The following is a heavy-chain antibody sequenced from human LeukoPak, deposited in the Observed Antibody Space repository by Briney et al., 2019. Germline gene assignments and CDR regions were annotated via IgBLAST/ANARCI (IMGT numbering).Heavy chain of an antibody. Sequence: SETLSLTCAVYGGSFSGYYWSWIRQPPGKGLQWIGEINHSGSTNYNPSLKSRVTISVDTSKNQFSLKLSSVTAADTAVYFCARDCSDSRGWYSDYWGPGSLVTVSS. CDR3: ARDCSDSRGWYSDY. CDR1: GGSFSGYY. V-gene: IGHV4-34*01. CDR2: INHSGST. D-gene: IGHD6-19*01. J-gene: IGHJ4*02.